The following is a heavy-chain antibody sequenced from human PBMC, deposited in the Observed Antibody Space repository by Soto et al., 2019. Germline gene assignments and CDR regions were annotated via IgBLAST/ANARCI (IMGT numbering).Heavy chain of an antibody. Sequence: QITLKESGPTLVKPTQTLTLTCTLSGFSLSTSGVGVGWIRQPPGKALEWLALIYWDDDKRYSPSLKSRLTITKDTSKSQVVLTMTNMDPVDTATYYCALRPSYCIYGNCYSGFDYWGQGTLVTVSS. CDR3: ALRPSYCIYGNCYSGFDY. CDR2: IYWDDDK. V-gene: IGHV2-5*02. J-gene: IGHJ4*02. CDR1: GFSLSTSGVG. D-gene: IGHD2-15*01.